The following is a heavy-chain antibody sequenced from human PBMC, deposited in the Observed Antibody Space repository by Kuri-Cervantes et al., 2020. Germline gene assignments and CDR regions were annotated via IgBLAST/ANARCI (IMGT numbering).Heavy chain of an antibody. V-gene: IGHV4-38-2*01. D-gene: IGHD3-22*01. Sequence: TLSLTCAVSGYSISSGYYWGWIRQPPGKGLEWIGSIYHSGSTYYNPSLKSRVTISVDTSKNQFSLKLSSVTAADTAVYYCARGSSHPYDSSGYPFDYWGQGTLVTVSS. CDR2: IYHSGST. CDR1: GYSISSGYY. J-gene: IGHJ4*02. CDR3: ARGSSHPYDSSGYPFDY.